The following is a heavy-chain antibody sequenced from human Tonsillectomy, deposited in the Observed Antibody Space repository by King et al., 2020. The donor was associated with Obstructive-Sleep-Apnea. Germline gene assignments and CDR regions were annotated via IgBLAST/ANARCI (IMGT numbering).Heavy chain of an antibody. CDR2: VYYSGST. V-gene: IGHV4-39*07. D-gene: IGHD1-26*01. CDR3: ARTRKREGNDP. Sequence: QLQESGPGLVKPSETLSLTCTGSVGSISSSSYSWGWIRQPPGKGLEWIGGVYYSGSTYYNPSLKSRVTISVYTSKNQFSLNLSSWTAADTAVYYCARTRKREGNDPWGQGTLVTVSS. J-gene: IGHJ5*02. CDR1: VGSISSSSYS.